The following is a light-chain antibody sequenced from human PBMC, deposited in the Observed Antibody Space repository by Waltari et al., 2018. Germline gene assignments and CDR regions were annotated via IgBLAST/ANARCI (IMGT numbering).Light chain of an antibody. CDR3: QQYNDWPYT. CDR2: GAS. J-gene: IGKJ2*01. V-gene: IGKV3-15*01. CDR1: QTVSSN. Sequence: EIVMPQSPATLSVPPGVRSTLSCRASQTVSSNLAWYQQKTGQAPRLLIYGASTRATGIPARFSGSGSGTQFTLTISSLQSEDFAVYYCQQYNDWPYTFGQGTQLEIK.